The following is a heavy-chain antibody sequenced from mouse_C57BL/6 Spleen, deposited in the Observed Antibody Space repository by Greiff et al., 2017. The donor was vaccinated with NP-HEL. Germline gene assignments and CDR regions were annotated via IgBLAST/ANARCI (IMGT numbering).Heavy chain of an antibody. CDR1: GFTFSSYA. D-gene: IGHD4-1*01. J-gene: IGHJ2*01. CDR2: ISDGGSYT. CDR3: ARVRELGQFDY. V-gene: IGHV5-4*03. Sequence: EVNVVESGGGLVKPGGSLKLSCAASGFTFSSYAMSWVRQTPEKRLEWVATISDGGSYTYYPDNVKGRFTISRDNAKNNLYLQMSHLKSEDTAMYYCARVRELGQFDYWGQGTTLTVSS.